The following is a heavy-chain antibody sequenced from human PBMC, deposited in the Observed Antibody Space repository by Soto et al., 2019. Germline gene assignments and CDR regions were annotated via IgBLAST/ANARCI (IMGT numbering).Heavy chain of an antibody. CDR1: GYTFTGYY. CDR3: ARITRARGVVSDAFDI. CDR2: INPNSGGT. V-gene: IGHV1-2*04. Sequence: ASVKVSCKASGYTFTGYYMHWVRQAPGQGLEWMGWINPNSGGTNYAQKFQGWVTMTRDTSISTAYMELSRLRSDDTAVYYCARITRARGVVSDAFDIWGQGTMVNVS. J-gene: IGHJ3*02. D-gene: IGHD3-16*01.